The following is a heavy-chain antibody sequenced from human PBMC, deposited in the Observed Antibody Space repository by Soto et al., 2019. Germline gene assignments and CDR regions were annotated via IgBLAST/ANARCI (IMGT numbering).Heavy chain of an antibody. J-gene: IGHJ6*02. CDR3: AKAPRRPLSRQLQLLFSYGMDV. Sequence: EVQLLESGGGLVQPGGSLRLSCAASGFTFSSYAMSWVRQAPGKGLEWVSAISGSGGSTYYADSVKGRFTISRDNSKNTLYLQMKSLRAEDTAVYYCAKAPRRPLSRQLQLLFSYGMDVWGQGTTVTVSS. CDR2: ISGSGGST. CDR1: GFTFSSYA. V-gene: IGHV3-23*01. D-gene: IGHD2-2*01.